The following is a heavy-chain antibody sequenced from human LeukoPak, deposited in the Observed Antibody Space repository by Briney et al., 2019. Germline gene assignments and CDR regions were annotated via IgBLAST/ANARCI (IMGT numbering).Heavy chain of an antibody. D-gene: IGHD1-14*01. CDR1: RGSVSSYY. V-gene: IGHV4-59*02. Sequence: SETLSLTCSVSRGSVSSYYWSWIRQPPGKGLEWIGFIYYTGSTNCNPSLKSRVTMSVDTSKSQISLKLISVTAADTAVYYCARGGNRLDYWGQGTLVTVSS. CDR3: ARGGNRLDY. J-gene: IGHJ4*02. CDR2: IYYTGST.